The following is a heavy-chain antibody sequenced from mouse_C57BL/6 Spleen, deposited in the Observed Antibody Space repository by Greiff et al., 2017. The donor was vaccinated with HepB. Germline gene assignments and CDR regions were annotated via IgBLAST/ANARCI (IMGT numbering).Heavy chain of an antibody. V-gene: IGHV3-6*01. D-gene: IGHD3-2*02. CDR2: ISYDGSN. Sequence: VQLKESGPGLVKPSQSLSLTCSVTGYSITSGYYWNWIRQFPGNKLEWMGYISYDGSNNYNPSLKNRISITRDTSKNQFFLKLNSVTTEDTATYYCARGDSGFYYFDYWGQGTTLTVSS. CDR3: ARGDSGFYYFDY. CDR1: GYSITSGYY. J-gene: IGHJ2*01.